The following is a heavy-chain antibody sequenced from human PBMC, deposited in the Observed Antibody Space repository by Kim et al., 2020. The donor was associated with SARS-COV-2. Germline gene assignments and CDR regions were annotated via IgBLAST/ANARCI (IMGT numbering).Heavy chain of an antibody. CDR3: ARARSTYDFWSGYYRSSRFYFDY. Sequence: SETLSLTCAVYGGSFSGYYWSWIRQPPGKGLEWIGEINHSGSTNYNPSLKSRVTISVDTSKNQFSLKLSSVTAADTAVYYCARARSTYDFWSGYYRSSRFYFDYWGQGTLVTVSS. CDR1: GGSFSGYY. J-gene: IGHJ4*02. CDR2: INHSGST. V-gene: IGHV4-34*01. D-gene: IGHD3-3*01.